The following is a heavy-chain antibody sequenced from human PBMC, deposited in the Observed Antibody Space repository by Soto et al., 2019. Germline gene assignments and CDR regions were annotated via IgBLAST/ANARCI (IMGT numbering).Heavy chain of an antibody. CDR3: AKDGPSGITGTTGWFDP. D-gene: IGHD1-7*01. Sequence: QVQLVESGGGVVQPGRSLRLSCAASGFTFSSYGMHWVRQAPGKGLEWVAVISYDGSNKYYADSVKGQFTISRDNSKNTLYLQMNSLRAEDTAVYYCAKDGPSGITGTTGWFDPWGQGTLVTVSS. CDR1: GFTFSSYG. V-gene: IGHV3-30*18. J-gene: IGHJ5*02. CDR2: ISYDGSNK.